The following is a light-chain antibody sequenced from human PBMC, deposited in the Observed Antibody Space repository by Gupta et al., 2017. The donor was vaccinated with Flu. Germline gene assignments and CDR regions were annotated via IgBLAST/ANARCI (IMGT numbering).Light chain of an antibody. CDR1: QSVSSN. CDR2: GAS. V-gene: IGKV3-15*01. CDR3: QQYNNWPTWT. J-gene: IGKJ1*01. Sequence: EIVMTQSPATLSVSPGERATLSCRASQSVSSNLAWYQQKPGQAPRLLIYGASTRATCIPARFSGSGSGTEFTLTISSRQSEDFAVYYCQQYNNWPTWTFGQGTKVEIK.